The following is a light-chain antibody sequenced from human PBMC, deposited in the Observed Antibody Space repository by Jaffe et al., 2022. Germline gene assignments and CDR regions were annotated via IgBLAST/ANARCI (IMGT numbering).Light chain of an antibody. Sequence: DIQMTQSPSTLSASVGDRVTITCRASQSISSWLAWYQQKPGKAPNLLIYGASSLESGVPSRFSGSASGTEFTLTISSLQPDDSATYYCQQYHIYPFTFGPGTKVDIK. J-gene: IGKJ3*01. CDR1: QSISSW. CDR3: QQYHIYPFT. V-gene: IGKV1-5*03. CDR2: GAS.